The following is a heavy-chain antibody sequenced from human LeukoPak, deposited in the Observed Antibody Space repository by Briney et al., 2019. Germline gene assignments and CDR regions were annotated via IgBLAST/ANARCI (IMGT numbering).Heavy chain of an antibody. V-gene: IGHV4-34*01. J-gene: IGHJ6*02. CDR2: INHSGST. Sequence: PAETLSLTCAVYGGSFSGYYWSWIRQPPGKGLEWIGEINHSGSTNYNPSLKRRVTISVEKYKNHFFFKLSSVTAADTAVYYCSRSLSHNILTGYYSGMDIWGQGNTVTVS. CDR1: GGSFSGYY. D-gene: IGHD3-9*01. CDR3: SRSLSHNILTGYYSGMDI.